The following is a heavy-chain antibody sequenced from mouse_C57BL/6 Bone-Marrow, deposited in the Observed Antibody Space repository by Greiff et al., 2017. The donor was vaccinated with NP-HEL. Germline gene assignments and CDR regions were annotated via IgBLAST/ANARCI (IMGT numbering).Heavy chain of an antibody. J-gene: IGHJ1*03. CDR2: IYPGDGDT. Sequence: QVQLQQSGPELVKPGASVKISCKASGYAFSSSWMNWVKQRPGKGLEWIGRIYPGDGDTNYNGKFKGKATLTADKSSSTAYMQRSSLTSEDSAVYFCARWGVRRGPPYWYFDVWGTGTTVTGSS. CDR1: GYAFSSSW. D-gene: IGHD1-2*01. CDR3: ARWGVRRGPPYWYFDV. V-gene: IGHV1-82*01.